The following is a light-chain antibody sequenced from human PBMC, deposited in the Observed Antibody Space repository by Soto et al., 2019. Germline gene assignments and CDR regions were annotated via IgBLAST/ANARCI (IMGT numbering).Light chain of an antibody. CDR2: TGT. CDR1: QGIRGD. CDR3: LQEYNYPRT. J-gene: IGKJ2*01. V-gene: IGKV1-6*01. Sequence: AIQMTQSPSSLSASLGDSVTITCRASQGIRGDLGWYQQKPGRAPKLLIYTGTHLQSGVPSRFSGSGSGTDFTLTISSLQPEDSATYFCLQEYNYPRTFGQGTKLEI.